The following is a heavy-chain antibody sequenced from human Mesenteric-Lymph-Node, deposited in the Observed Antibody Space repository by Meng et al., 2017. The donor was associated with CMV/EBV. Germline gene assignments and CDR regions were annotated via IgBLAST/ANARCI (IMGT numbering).Heavy chain of an antibody. CDR1: GFTFTTSA. V-gene: IGHV1-58*01. CDR3: AATLSYSSSGYYGMDV. Sequence: SVKVSCKASGFTFTTSAVQWVRQARGQRLEWIGWIVVGSGHTNYAQKFQERVTITRDMSTSTAYMEVSSLRSEDTAVYYCAATLSYSSSGYYGMDVWGRGTTVTVSS. D-gene: IGHD6-13*01. J-gene: IGHJ6*02. CDR2: IVVGSGHT.